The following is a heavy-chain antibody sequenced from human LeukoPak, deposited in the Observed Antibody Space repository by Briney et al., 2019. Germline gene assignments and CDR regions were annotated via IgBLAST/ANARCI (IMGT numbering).Heavy chain of an antibody. D-gene: IGHD2-21*02. CDR1: VFIFSSYW. V-gene: IGHV3-74*01. Sequence: GGSLRLSCAASVFIFSSYWMHWVRQAPGKGLVWVSQINSDGTTTRHADSVKGRFTISRDNAKNTLYLQMNSLRAEDTAVYYCARVGDCNGNCFYSYWGQGALVTVSS. CDR3: ARVGDCNGNCFYSY. CDR2: INSDGTTT. J-gene: IGHJ4*02.